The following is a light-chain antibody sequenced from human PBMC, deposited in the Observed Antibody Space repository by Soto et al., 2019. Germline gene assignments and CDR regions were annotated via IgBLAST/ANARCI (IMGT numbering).Light chain of an antibody. V-gene: IGLV4-69*01. CDR1: SGHTFYA. CDR3: QTWGTGIRV. J-gene: IGLJ3*02. Sequence: QLVLTQSPSASASLGASVRLTCTLNSGHTFYAIAWHQQQPEKGPRYLMKINNDGSHTKGDGIPDRFSGSSSGAQRYLTISSLQSEDEADYYCQTWGTGIRVFGGGTKLTVL. CDR2: INNDGSH.